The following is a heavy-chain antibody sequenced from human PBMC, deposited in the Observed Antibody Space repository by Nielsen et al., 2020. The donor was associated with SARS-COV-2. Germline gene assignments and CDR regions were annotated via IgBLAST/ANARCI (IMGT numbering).Heavy chain of an antibody. V-gene: IGHV3-30*03. CDR3: ARGAVAGTDY. CDR2: ISYDGSYK. D-gene: IGHD6-19*01. J-gene: IGHJ4*02. CDR1: GFMFSTYG. Sequence: GESLKISCAASGFMFSTYGMHWVRQAPGKGLEWVAVISYDGSYKYSADSVKGRFTISRDNSKNTLYLQMNSLRAEDTAVYYCARGAVAGTDYWGQGTLVTVSS.